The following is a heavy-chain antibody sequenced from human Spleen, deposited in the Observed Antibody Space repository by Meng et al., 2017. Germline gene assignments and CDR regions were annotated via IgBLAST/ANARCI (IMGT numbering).Heavy chain of an antibody. Sequence: QWQLGHAGPEVKKPGASVNVSCQASGYTFVGYFIHWVRQAPGQGLEWMGWINSNSGDTIYAEKFQGRVTMTRDTSISTAYLDLSRLRSEDTAVYYCARGRLRYSSDYWGQGTLVTVSS. CDR3: ARGRLRYSSDY. D-gene: IGHD6-13*01. CDR2: INSNSGDT. V-gene: IGHV1-2*02. J-gene: IGHJ4*02. CDR1: GYTFVGYF.